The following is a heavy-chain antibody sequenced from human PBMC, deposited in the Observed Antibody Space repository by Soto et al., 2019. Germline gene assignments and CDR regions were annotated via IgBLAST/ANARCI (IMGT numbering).Heavy chain of an antibody. D-gene: IGHD3-9*01. CDR2: ISYDAGDK. CDR3: ARCPAYDNSWDFYL. Sequence: QVQLLESGGGLVKPGGSLRLSCAASGFTFTTYAIHWVRQAPGKGLQWVSVISYDAGDKYDADSVEGRVTVSRDNYKYPLYFQIYSMRHEDTAAYSGARCPAYDNSWDFYLWGGGSLITV. V-gene: IGHV3-30*14. CDR1: GFTFTTYA. J-gene: IGHJ2*01.